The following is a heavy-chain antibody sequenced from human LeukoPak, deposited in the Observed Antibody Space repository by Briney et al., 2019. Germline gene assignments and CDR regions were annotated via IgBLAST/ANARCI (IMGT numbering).Heavy chain of an antibody. CDR1: GYTFTGYY. CDR3: ARASISAAGPGLIDY. J-gene: IGHJ4*02. Sequence: ASVKVSCKASGYTFTGYYMHWVRQAPGQGLEWMGWINPNSGGTNYAQKFHGRVTMTRDTSISTAYMELSRLRSDDTAVYYCARASISAAGPGLIDYWGQGTLVTVSS. CDR2: INPNSGGT. D-gene: IGHD6-13*01. V-gene: IGHV1-2*02.